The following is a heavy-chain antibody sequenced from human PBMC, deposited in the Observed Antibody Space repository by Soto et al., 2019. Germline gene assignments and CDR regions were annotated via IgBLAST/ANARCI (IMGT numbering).Heavy chain of an antibody. V-gene: IGHV4-39*01. CDR2: IYYSGST. Sequence: SETLSLTCTVSGGSISSSSYYWGWIRQTPGKELEWIESIYYSGSTYYKPSLKSRVTISVDTSKNLFSLKLSSLTAADTAVYYCARARGHSGYDYFRPKGQYYFDYWGQGTLVTVSS. CDR1: GGSISSSSYY. D-gene: IGHD5-12*01. J-gene: IGHJ4*02. CDR3: ARARGHSGYDYFRPKGQYYFDY.